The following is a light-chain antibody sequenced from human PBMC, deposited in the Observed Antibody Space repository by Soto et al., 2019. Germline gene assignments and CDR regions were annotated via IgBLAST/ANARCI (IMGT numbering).Light chain of an antibody. CDR3: AAWDDSLNGPV. Sequence: QSVLTQPPSASGTPGQRVTISCSGSSSNIGSNAVSWFQQVPGTAPKLLIFTNNLRPSGVADRFSGSKSGTSASLAISGLQSEDEADYYCAAWDDSLNGPVFGGGTKVTVL. J-gene: IGLJ3*02. CDR1: SSNIGSNA. CDR2: TNN. V-gene: IGLV1-44*01.